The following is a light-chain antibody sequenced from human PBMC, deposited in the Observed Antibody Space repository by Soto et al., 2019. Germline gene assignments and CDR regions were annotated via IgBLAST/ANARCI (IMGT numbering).Light chain of an antibody. CDR1: QSIRTY. J-gene: IGKJ4*01. CDR3: QQHSTWPLT. CDR2: GAS. Sequence: ETVIMQSPATLSVSPGERATLPCRAIQSIRTYSAWYTQTPGQAPRLLIYGASNRASGVPARFSCSGSGTACTLPISSLEPEDFGVDSCQQHSTWPLTFGGGTKV. V-gene: IGKV3-11*01.